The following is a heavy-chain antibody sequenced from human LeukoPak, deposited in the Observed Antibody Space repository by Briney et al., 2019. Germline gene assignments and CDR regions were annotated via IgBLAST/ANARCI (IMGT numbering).Heavy chain of an antibody. D-gene: IGHD5-18*01. V-gene: IGHV4-39*01. CDR1: GGSISSSSYY. J-gene: IGHJ4*02. Sequence: SETLSLTCTVSGGSISSSSYYWGWIRQPPGKGLEWIGSIYYSGSTYYNPSLKSRVTISVDTSKNQFSLKLSSVTAADTAVYYCAGLGGYSYGYDYFDYWGQGTLVTVSS. CDR3: AGLGGYSYGYDYFDY. CDR2: IYYSGST.